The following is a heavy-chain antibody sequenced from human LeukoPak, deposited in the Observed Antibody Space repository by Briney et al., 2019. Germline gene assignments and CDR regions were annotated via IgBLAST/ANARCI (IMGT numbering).Heavy chain of an antibody. CDR3: AKDGQPSARSFLCTNGICYQDY. D-gene: IGHD2-8*01. CDR1: GFTVSSNY. J-gene: IGHJ4*02. V-gene: IGHV3-23*01. Sequence: GGSLRLSCAASGFTVSSNYMSWVRQAPGKGLEWVSSISGSGDYTYYADSVKGRFTMSRDNSKNTVYLEMNSLRAEDTAVYYCAKDGQPSARSFLCTNGICYQDYWGQGTLVTVSS. CDR2: ISGSGDYT.